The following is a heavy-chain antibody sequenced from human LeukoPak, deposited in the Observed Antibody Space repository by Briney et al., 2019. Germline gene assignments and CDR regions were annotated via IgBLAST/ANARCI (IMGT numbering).Heavy chain of an antibody. J-gene: IGHJ4*02. Sequence: PSETLSLTCAVSGGPISSSNWWSWVRQPPGKGLEWIGEIYHSGSTNYNPSLKSRVTISVDKSKNQFSLKLSSVTAADTAVYYCASRSVDTAMVPDYWGQGTLVTVSS. CDR2: IYHSGST. V-gene: IGHV4-4*02. D-gene: IGHD5-18*01. CDR3: ASRSVDTAMVPDY. CDR1: GGPISSSNW.